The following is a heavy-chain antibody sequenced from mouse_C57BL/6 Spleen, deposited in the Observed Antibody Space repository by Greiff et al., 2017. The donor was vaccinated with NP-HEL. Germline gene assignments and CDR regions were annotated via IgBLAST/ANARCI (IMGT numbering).Heavy chain of an antibody. V-gene: IGHV1-69*01. CDR1: GYTFTSYW. J-gene: IGHJ4*01. CDR3: AREEITTVVAPMDY. D-gene: IGHD1-1*01. CDR2: IDPSDSYT. Sequence: VQLQQPGAELVMPGASVKLSCKASGYTFTSYWMHWVKQRPGQGLEWIGEIDPSDSYTNYNQKIKGKSTLTVDKSSSTAYMQLSSLTSEDSAVYYCAREEITTVVAPMDYWGQGTSVTVSS.